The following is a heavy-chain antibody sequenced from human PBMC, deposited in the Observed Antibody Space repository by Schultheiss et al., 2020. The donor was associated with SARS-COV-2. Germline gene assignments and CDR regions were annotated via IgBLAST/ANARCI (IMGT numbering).Heavy chain of an antibody. CDR2: INPSGGST. CDR3: ARDARVTTVANPAWFDY. D-gene: IGHD4-23*01. CDR1: GGTFSSYA. Sequence: ASVKVSCKASGGTFSSYAISWVRQAPGQGLEWMGIINPSGGSTSYAQKFQGRVTMTRDTSTSTVYMELSSLRSEDTAVYYCARDARVTTVANPAWFDYWGQGTLVTVSS. V-gene: IGHV1-46*01. J-gene: IGHJ4*02.